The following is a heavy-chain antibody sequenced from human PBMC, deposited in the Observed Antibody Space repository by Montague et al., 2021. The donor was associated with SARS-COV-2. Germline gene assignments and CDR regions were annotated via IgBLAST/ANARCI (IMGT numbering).Heavy chain of an antibody. V-gene: IGHV3-23*01. J-gene: IGHJ3*02. CDR2: VSGSANEI. Sequence: SLRLSCAASGFSFSSHVMTLFRQAPVKGLEWVSGVSGSANEIYYSDSVSGRFTISRDNSKNTLYLQMESLRGEDTAKYYCAKETLERHFAYDIWGQGTMVTVSS. CDR1: GFSFSSHV. D-gene: IGHD1-1*01. CDR3: AKETLERHFAYDI.